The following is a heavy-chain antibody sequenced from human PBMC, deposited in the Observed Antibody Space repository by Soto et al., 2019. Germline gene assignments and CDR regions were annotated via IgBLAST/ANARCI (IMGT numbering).Heavy chain of an antibody. J-gene: IGHJ4*02. CDR1: GYTFSIYA. Sequence: EVQLLESGGGLAQPGGSQRLSCAASGYTFSIYAMSWVRQAPGKGLEWVAALSGSGVSTYYADSVKGRFTISRDNSKNTLYLQMNTLRAEDTAVYYCAKSPGMYYYDSSGYYHYDYWGQGTLVTVSS. V-gene: IGHV3-23*01. CDR3: AKSPGMYYYDSSGYYHYDY. D-gene: IGHD3-22*01. CDR2: LSGSGVST.